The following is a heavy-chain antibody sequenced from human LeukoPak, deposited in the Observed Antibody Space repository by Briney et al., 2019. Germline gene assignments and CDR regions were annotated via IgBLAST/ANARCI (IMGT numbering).Heavy chain of an antibody. Sequence: SETLSLTCTVSGGSISSYYWSWIRRPPGKGLEWIGYIYYSGSTNYNPSLKSRVTISVDTSKNQFSLKLSSVTAADTAVYYCARVQSSGWPDALDIWGQGTMVTVSS. D-gene: IGHD6-19*01. V-gene: IGHV4-59*01. CDR1: GGSISSYY. CDR2: IYYSGST. CDR3: ARVQSSGWPDALDI. J-gene: IGHJ3*02.